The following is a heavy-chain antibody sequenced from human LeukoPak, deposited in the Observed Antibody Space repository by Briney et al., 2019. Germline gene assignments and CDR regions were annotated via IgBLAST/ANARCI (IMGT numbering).Heavy chain of an antibody. D-gene: IGHD3-10*01. Sequence: EASVKVSCKASGYTFTSYGISWVRQAPGQGLEWMGWISAYNGNTNYAQNLQGRVTMTTDTSTSTAYMELRSLRSDDTAVYYCARVRVPYYYGSGTYYMNYWGQGTLVTVSS. CDR1: GYTFTSYG. V-gene: IGHV1-18*01. J-gene: IGHJ4*02. CDR2: ISAYNGNT. CDR3: ARVRVPYYYGSGTYYMNY.